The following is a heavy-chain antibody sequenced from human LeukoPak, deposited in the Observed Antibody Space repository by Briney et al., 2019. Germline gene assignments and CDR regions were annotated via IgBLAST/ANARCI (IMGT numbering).Heavy chain of an antibody. CDR1: GFTFSSYG. Sequence: GGSLRLSCAASGFTFSSYGMHWVRQAPGKGLEWVAVIWYDGSNKYYADSVKGRFTISRDNSKNTLYLQMNSLRAEDTAVYYCASSHDYGVREFDYWGQGTLVTVSS. D-gene: IGHD4-17*01. J-gene: IGHJ4*02. CDR3: ASSHDYGVREFDY. V-gene: IGHV3-33*01. CDR2: IWYDGSNK.